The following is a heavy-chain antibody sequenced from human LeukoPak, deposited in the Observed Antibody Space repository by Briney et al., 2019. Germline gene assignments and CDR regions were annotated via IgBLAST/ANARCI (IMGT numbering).Heavy chain of an antibody. CDR2: MNPNSGNT. V-gene: IGHV1-8*01. Sequence: ASVKVSCKASGYTFTSYDINWVRQATGQRLEWMGWMNPNSGNTGYAQKFQGRVTMTRNTSISTAYMELSSLRSEDTAVYYCASPYGDYVPTTRPINYYGMDVWGQGTTVTVSS. CDR1: GYTFTSYD. CDR3: ASPYGDYVPTTRPINYYGMDV. J-gene: IGHJ6*02. D-gene: IGHD4-17*01.